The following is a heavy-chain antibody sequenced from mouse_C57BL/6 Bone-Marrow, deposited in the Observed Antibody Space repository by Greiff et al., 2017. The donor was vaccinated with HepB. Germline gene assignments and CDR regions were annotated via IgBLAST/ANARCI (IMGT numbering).Heavy chain of an antibody. D-gene: IGHD1-1*01. CDR3: ARTDYYGSSYVNWYFDV. CDR1: GFTFSSYG. J-gene: IGHJ1*03. Sequence: DVKLVESGGDLVKPGGSLKLSCAASGFTFSSYGMSWVRQTPDKRLEWVATISSGGSYTYYPDSVKGRFTISRDNAKNTLYLQMSSLKSEDTAMYYCARTDYYGSSYVNWYFDVWGTGTTVTVSS. CDR2: ISSGGSYT. V-gene: IGHV5-6*02.